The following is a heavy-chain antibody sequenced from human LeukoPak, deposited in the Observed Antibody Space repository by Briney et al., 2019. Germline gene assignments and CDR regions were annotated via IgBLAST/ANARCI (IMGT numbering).Heavy chain of an antibody. CDR3: ARGLRFLEWSRRGDLQN. CDR2: ISWNSDGI. Sequence: SLRLSCAGSGFTFDDFAMHWVRQAPGKGLEWVSGISWNSDGIGYADSVKGRFTISRDNAKNSLYLQMSSLRAEDTALYYCARGLRFLEWSRRGDLQNWGQGTLVTVSS. D-gene: IGHD3-3*01. V-gene: IGHV3-9*01. J-gene: IGHJ4*02. CDR1: GFTFDDFA.